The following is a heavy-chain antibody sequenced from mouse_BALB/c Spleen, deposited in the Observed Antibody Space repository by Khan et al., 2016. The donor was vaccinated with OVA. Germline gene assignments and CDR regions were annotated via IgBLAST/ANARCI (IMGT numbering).Heavy chain of an antibody. Sequence: QVQLQQSGAELAKPGASVKMSCTASGYTFTSYWMHWIKQRPGQGLEWIGYINPTSGYTDYNQKFKDKATLTADKSSSTAYMQLSSLTSDDSGVYYCARDRIDYWGQGTALTVSS. CDR3: ARDRIDY. CDR1: GYTFTSYW. V-gene: IGHV1-7*01. CDR2: INPTSGYT. J-gene: IGHJ2*01.